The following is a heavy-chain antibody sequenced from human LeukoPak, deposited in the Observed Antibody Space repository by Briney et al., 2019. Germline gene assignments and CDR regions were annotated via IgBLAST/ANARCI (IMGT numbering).Heavy chain of an antibody. V-gene: IGHV3-48*04. CDR2: ISDSSSI. CDR1: GFTFSSYS. Sequence: GGSLRLSCAASGFTFSSYSMNWVRQAPGKGLEWVSYISDSSSIYYADSVKGRFTISRDNANNSLYLQMNSLRAEDTAVYYCARVCRDGYNGYYYYYYYMDVWGKGTTVTVSS. D-gene: IGHD5-24*01. J-gene: IGHJ6*03. CDR3: ARVCRDGYNGYYYYYYYMDV.